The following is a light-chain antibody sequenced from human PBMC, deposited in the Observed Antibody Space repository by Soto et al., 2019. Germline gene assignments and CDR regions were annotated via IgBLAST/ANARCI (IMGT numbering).Light chain of an antibody. Sequence: EIVLTQSPGTLSLSPGERATLSCRASQSVSRSSLAWYQQKPGQAPRLLIYGASSRATGIPDRFSGSGSGTDFTLTISRLEAEDLAVYYCQQYGSPWTFGQGTKVEIK. CDR3: QQYGSPWT. V-gene: IGKV3-20*01. J-gene: IGKJ1*01. CDR2: GAS. CDR1: QSVSRSS.